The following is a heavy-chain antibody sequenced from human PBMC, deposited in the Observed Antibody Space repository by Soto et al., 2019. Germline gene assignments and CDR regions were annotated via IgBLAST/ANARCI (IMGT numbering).Heavy chain of an antibody. D-gene: IGHD3-22*01. J-gene: IGHJ4*02. V-gene: IGHV4-59*12. CDR3: GRVSTYYYDSSGYYPSFAY. Sequence: SETLSLTSPVSGGSMGGYYWSWIRQPPGKGLEWIGYIYYSGSTNYNTSLKIRITISVDTTKNQFSLKPISATAADPAVYYSGRVSTYYYDSSGYYPSFAYWGQGTLVPVSS. CDR1: GGSMGGYY. CDR2: IYYSGST.